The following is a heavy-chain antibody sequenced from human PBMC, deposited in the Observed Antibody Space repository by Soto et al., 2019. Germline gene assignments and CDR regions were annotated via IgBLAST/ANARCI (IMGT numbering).Heavy chain of an antibody. V-gene: IGHV3-23*01. J-gene: IGHJ3*01. CDR2: ITGSGSTT. D-gene: IGHD3-16*01. CDR3: AGGSAGGNYAFDL. CDR1: GFTFSSYA. Sequence: EVQLLESGGGLVQPGGSLGLSCAASGFTFSSYAMSWVRQAPGKGLEWVSSITGSGSTTYYADSVKGRFTISRDNSKNTLYLQMNSLRADDTALYYCAGGSAGGNYAFDLWGPGTMVTVSS.